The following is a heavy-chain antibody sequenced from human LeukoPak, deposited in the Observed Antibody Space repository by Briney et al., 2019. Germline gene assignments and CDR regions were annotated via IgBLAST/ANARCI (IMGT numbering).Heavy chain of an antibody. D-gene: IGHD5-18*01. CDR3: ARDLGIDDNNGYPPDY. Sequence: GGSLRLSCAASGFIFSTYRMDWVRQAPGKGLEWLSCISSSSNYIYYADSVKGRFIISRDNAKESLSLQMNSLRVEDTAVYYCARDLGIDDNNGYPPDYWGQGTLVTVSS. J-gene: IGHJ4*02. V-gene: IGHV3-21*01. CDR1: GFIFSTYR. CDR2: ISSSSNYI.